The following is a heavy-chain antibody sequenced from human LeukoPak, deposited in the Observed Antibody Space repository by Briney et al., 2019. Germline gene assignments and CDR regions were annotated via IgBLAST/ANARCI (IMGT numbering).Heavy chain of an antibody. CDR2: ISWDGSST. CDR3: AKAEQQLSYTYDAFDI. J-gene: IGHJ3*02. CDR1: GFTFDDYT. V-gene: IGHV3-43*01. Sequence: PGRSLRLSCAASGFTFDDYTMHWVRQTPGKGLEWVSLISWDGSSTFYADSVKGRFTISRDNSKNSLFLQMNTLRTEDTALYYCAKAEQQLSYTYDAFDIWGQGTMVTVSS. D-gene: IGHD6-13*01.